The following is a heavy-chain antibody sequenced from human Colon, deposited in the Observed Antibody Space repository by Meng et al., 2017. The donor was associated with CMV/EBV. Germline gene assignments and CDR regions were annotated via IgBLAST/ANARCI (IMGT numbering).Heavy chain of an antibody. V-gene: IGHV3-30*03. J-gene: IGHJ4*02. CDR2: ISNDGTDK. CDR1: GFPFSSYA. Sequence: GESLKISCEASGFPFSSYAMHWVRQAPGKGLEWVALISNDGTDKYYADSVKGQLTISRDNSRNTLYLQMNSLRAEDTAVYFCARERGHKKRIFDYWGQGTLVTVSS. D-gene: IGHD2-15*01. CDR3: ARERGHKKRIFDY.